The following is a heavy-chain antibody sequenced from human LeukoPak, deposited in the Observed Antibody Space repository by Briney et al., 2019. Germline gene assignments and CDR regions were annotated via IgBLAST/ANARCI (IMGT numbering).Heavy chain of an antibody. V-gene: IGHV4-34*01. J-gene: IGHJ4*02. CDR3: ATALYDEVGY. CDR2: NNHSGST. D-gene: IGHD5/OR15-5a*01. CDR1: GGSFSGYY. Sequence: AEPLSLPCAVYGGSFSGYYWRWIRQPPGKGLEWIGENNHSGSTNYNPSLKSRVTISVDTSKNQFSLKLSSVTAADTAVYYCATALYDEVGYWGQGTLVTVSS.